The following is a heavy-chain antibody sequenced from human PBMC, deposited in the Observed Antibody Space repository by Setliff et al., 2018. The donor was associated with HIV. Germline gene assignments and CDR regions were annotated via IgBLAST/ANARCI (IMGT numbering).Heavy chain of an antibody. J-gene: IGHJ3*01. CDR1: GGSISSRTYY. CDR3: ARRIAPGWWGGNSGDAFDL. Sequence: SETLSLTCSVSGGSISSRTYYWGWIRQPPGKGLEWIGSIYYSGSTYYNPSLRSRVTMSVDTSKNQFSLKLSSVTAADTAVYYCARRIAPGWWGGNSGDAFDLWGQGTMVTVSS. V-gene: IGHV4-39*01. CDR2: IYYSGST. D-gene: IGHD2-21*02.